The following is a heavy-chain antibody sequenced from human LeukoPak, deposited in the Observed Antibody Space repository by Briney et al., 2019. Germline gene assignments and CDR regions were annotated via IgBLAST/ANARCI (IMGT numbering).Heavy chain of an antibody. CDR3: ARGIRYYYDSSGYATTEYFQH. D-gene: IGHD3-22*01. V-gene: IGHV3-74*01. J-gene: IGHJ1*01. CDR1: GFTFGDYA. Sequence: PGGSLRLSCTASGFTFGDYAMSWVRQAPGKGLVWVSRINSDGSSTSYADSVKGRFTISRDNAKNTLYLQMNSLRAEDTAVYYCARGIRYYYDSSGYATTEYFQHWGQGTLVTVSS. CDR2: INSDGSST.